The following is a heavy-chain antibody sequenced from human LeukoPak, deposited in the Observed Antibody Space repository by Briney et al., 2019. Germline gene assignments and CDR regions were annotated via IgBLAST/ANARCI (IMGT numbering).Heavy chain of an antibody. CDR2: ISSSSTII. CDR1: GFTFSNYN. J-gene: IGHJ4*02. D-gene: IGHD6-19*01. V-gene: IGHV3-48*01. CDR3: ARGGYSSGLN. Sequence: GGSLRLSCAASGFTFSNYNMNWVRQAPGKGLEWVSYISSSSTIISYADSVKGRFTISRDNAKNSLYLQMNSLRAEDTAVYYCARGGYSSGLNWGQGTLVTVSS.